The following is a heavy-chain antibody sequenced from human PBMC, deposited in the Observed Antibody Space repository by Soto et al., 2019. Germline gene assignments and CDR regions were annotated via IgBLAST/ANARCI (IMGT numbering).Heavy chain of an antibody. Sequence: GASVKVSCKASGGTFSSYAISWVRQAPGQGLEWMGGIIPIFGTANYAQKFQGRVTITADESTSTAYMELSSLRSEDTAVYYCARGGYAGRYYFDYWGQGTLVTVSS. V-gene: IGHV1-69*13. CDR2: IIPIFGTA. CDR3: ARGGYAGRYYFDY. D-gene: IGHD5-12*01. J-gene: IGHJ4*02. CDR1: GGTFSSYA.